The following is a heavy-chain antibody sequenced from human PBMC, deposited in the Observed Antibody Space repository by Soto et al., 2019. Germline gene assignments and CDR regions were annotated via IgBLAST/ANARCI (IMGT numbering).Heavy chain of an antibody. D-gene: IGHD1-7*01. V-gene: IGHV1-18*04. CDR1: GYTFTSYG. CDR2: ISAYNGNT. CDR3: ARDRITGTTYYYYGMDV. J-gene: IGHJ6*02. Sequence: ASVKVSCKASGYTFTSYGISWVRQAPGQVLEWMGWISAYNGNTNYAQKLQGRVTMTTDTSTSTAYMELRSLRSDDTAVYYCARDRITGTTYYYYGMDVWGQGTTVTVSS.